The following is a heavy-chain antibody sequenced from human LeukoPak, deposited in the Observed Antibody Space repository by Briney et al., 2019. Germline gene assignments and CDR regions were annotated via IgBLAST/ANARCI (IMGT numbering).Heavy chain of an antibody. CDR3: ARFFTAPDY. CDR2: ISGSGRTI. CDR1: GLTFRNYE. Sequence: PGGSLRLSCAASGLTFRNYEMYWVRQAPGKGLKWVSYISGSGRTIYYADSVKGRFTISRDNANNSLFLHMNSLGVEDTGVYYCARFFTAPDYWGQGTLVTVSS. D-gene: IGHD3-16*01. V-gene: IGHV3-48*03. J-gene: IGHJ4*02.